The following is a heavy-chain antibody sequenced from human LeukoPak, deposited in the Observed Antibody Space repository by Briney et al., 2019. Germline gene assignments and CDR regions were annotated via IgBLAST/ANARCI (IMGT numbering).Heavy chain of an antibody. J-gene: IGHJ5*02. CDR2: IKQDGSEK. D-gene: IGHD4-17*01. Sequence: GGSLRLSCAASGFTVSSNYMSWVRQAPGKGLEWVANIKQDGSEKYYVDSVKGRFTISRDNAKNSLYLQMNSLRTEDTAVYYCARASYDYGDYTNWFDPWGQGTLVTVSS. V-gene: IGHV3-7*01. CDR1: GFTVSSNY. CDR3: ARASYDYGDYTNWFDP.